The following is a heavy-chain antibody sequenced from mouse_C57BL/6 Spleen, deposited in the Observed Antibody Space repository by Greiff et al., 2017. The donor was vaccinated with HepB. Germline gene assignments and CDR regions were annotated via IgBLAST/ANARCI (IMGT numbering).Heavy chain of an antibody. CDR1: GYSITSGYD. D-gene: IGHD1-1*01. Sequence: EVQRVESGPGMVKPSQSLSLTCTVTGYSITSGYDWHWIRHFPGNKLEWMGYISYSGSTNYNPSLKSRISITHDTSKNHFFLKLNSVTTEDTATYYCARADYYGSYFDYWGQGTTLTVSS. CDR3: ARADYYGSYFDY. CDR2: ISYSGST. J-gene: IGHJ2*01. V-gene: IGHV3-1*01.